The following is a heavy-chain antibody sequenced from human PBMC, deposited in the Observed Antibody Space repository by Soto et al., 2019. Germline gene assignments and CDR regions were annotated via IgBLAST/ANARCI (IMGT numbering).Heavy chain of an antibody. Sequence: QVQLQESGPGLVKPSGTLSLTCAVSSGSIDTTNWWSWVRQPPGKGLEWIGEIFHSGNTYYNPSLASRVTISVDTSKNQFYLNLRSVTAADTAVYYCARRTWGMDVWGQGTTVTVSS. CDR3: ARRTWGMDV. J-gene: IGHJ6*02. CDR2: IFHSGNT. CDR1: SGSIDTTNW. D-gene: IGHD2-8*01. V-gene: IGHV4-4*02.